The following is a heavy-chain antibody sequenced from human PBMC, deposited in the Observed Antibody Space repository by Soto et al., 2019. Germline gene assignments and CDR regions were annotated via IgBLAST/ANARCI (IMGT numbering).Heavy chain of an antibody. V-gene: IGHV1-69*13. Sequence: SVKVSCKASGGTFSSYAISWVRQAPGQGLEWMGGIIPIFGTANYAQKFQGRVTITADESTSTAYMELSSLRSEDTAVYYRARWVAVAIDYYYYMDVWGKGTTVTVSS. CDR3: ARWVAVAIDYYYYMDV. J-gene: IGHJ6*03. D-gene: IGHD6-19*01. CDR1: GGTFSSYA. CDR2: IIPIFGTA.